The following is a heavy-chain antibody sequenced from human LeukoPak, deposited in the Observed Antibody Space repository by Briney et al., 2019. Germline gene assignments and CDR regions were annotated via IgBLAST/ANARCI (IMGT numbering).Heavy chain of an antibody. CDR3: ARRGHGYGSPFDY. CDR1: GFTFSSYS. CDR2: ISSSSSYI. D-gene: IGHD5-18*01. J-gene: IGHJ4*02. V-gene: IGHV3-21*01. Sequence: GGSLRLSCAASGFTFSSYSMNWVRQAPGKGLEWVSSISSSSSYIYYADSVKGRFTISRDNAKNSLYLQMSSLRAEDTAVYYCARRGHGYGSPFDYWGQGTLVTVSS.